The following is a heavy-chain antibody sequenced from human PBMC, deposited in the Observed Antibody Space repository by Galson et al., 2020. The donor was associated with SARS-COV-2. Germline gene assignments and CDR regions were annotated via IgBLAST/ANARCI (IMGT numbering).Heavy chain of an antibody. CDR2: TYYRSKWYN. CDR3: ARSSITGTTFYMDDYYMDV. Sequence: SQTLSLTCALSGDSVSSNSAAWNWIRQSPSRGLEWLGRTYYRSKWYNDYAVSVKSRITINPDTSKNQFSLQLNSVTPEDTAVYYCARSSITGTTFYMDDYYMDVWGKGTTVTVSS. V-gene: IGHV6-1*01. D-gene: IGHD1-20*01. CDR1: GDSVSSNSAA. J-gene: IGHJ6*03.